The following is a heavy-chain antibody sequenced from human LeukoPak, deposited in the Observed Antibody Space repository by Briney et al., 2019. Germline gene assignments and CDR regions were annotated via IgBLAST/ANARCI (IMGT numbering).Heavy chain of an antibody. D-gene: IGHD3-3*01. J-gene: IGHJ5*02. CDR3: AKGLYDFCNWFDP. CDR2: ISGSGGST. V-gene: IGHV3-23*01. CDR1: GFTFSSYS. Sequence: GGSLRLSCAASGFTFSSYSMNWVRQAPGKGLEWVSAISGSGGSTYYADSVKGRFTISRDNSKNTLYLQMNSLRAEDTAVYYCAKGLYDFCNWFDPWGQGTPVTVSS.